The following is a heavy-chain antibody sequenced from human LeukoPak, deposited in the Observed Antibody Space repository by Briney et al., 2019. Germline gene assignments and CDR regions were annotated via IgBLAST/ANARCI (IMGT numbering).Heavy chain of an antibody. J-gene: IGHJ4*02. CDR2: INPNSGGT. D-gene: IGHD6-6*01. Sequence: ASVKVSCKASGYTFTGYYMHWVRQAPGQGLEWMGWINPNSGGTNYAQKFQGWVTITTDESTSTAYMELSSLRSEDTAVYYCAREGQLAGFDYWGQGTLVTVSS. CDR3: AREGQLAGFDY. CDR1: GYTFTGYY. V-gene: IGHV1-2*04.